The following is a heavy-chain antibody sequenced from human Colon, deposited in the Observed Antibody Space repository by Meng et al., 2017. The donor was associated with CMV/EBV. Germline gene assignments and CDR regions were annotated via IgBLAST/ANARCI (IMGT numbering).Heavy chain of an antibody. CDR3: VRQRYQSSNGAKDY. CDR2: IYPGDSET. J-gene: IGHJ4*02. Sequence: GYTFPAYWIGWVRQMPGKGLEWMGIIYPGDSETSYTSSFQGQVTISADKSISTAYLQWNTPKASDSAMYYCVRQRYQSSNGAKDYWGQGTLVTVSS. CDR1: GYTFPAYW. V-gene: IGHV5-51*01. D-gene: IGHD2-15*01.